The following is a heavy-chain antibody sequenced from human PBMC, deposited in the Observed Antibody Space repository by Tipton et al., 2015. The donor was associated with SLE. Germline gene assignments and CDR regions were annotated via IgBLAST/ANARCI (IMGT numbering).Heavy chain of an antibody. CDR3: ARGLGGCSGVNCPH. V-gene: IGHV4-34*01. J-gene: IGHJ4*02. D-gene: IGHD2-15*01. Sequence: TLSLTCAVYGGSLSGYYWSWIRQSPGKGLEWIGNIDYSGTTKYNPSLESRVTISIDTSRNQFSLKLNSLTVADTAVYYCARGLGGCSGVNCPHGGQGSRVSVSS. CDR2: IDYSGTT. CDR1: GGSLSGYY.